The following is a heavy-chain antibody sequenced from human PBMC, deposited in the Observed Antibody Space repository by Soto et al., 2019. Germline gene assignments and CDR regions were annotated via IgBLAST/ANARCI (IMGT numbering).Heavy chain of an antibody. CDR1: GFTFSDYY. D-gene: IGHD6-13*01. Sequence: GGSLRLSCAASGFTFSDYYMSWFRQAPGKGLEWVSYISGSGSITHDADSVKGRFTISRDNAKNSLYLQMNSLRAEDTAIYYCARVGSTLAAGTPDYWGQGTLVTVSS. V-gene: IGHV3-11*01. J-gene: IGHJ4*02. CDR2: ISGSGSIT. CDR3: ARVGSTLAAGTPDY.